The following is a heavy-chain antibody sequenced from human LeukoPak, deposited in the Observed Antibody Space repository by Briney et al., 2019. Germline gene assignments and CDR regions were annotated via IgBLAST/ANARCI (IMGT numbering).Heavy chain of an antibody. V-gene: IGHV4-31*03. CDR2: IYYSGST. CDR1: GGSISSGGYY. D-gene: IGHD4-17*01. J-gene: IGHJ4*02. Sequence: PSETLSLTCTVSGGSISSGGYYWSWIRQHPGTGLEWIGYIYYSGSTYYNPSLKSRVTISVDTSKNQFSLKLSSVTAADTAVYYCARQNNGDYVEFDYWGQGTLVTVSS. CDR3: ARQNNGDYVEFDY.